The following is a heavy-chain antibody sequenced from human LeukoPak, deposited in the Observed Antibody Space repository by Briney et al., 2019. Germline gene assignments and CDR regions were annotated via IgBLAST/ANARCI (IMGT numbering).Heavy chain of an antibody. D-gene: IGHD2-2*01. V-gene: IGHV1-2*02. CDR2: INPNSGGT. Sequence: AAVKVSCKASGYTFTGYYMHWVRQAPGQGLEWMGWINPNSGGTNYAQKFQGRVTMTRATSISTAYMELSRLRSDDTAVYYCAREGGYCSSTSCYGDAFDIWGQGTMVTVSS. CDR1: GYTFTGYY. CDR3: AREGGYCSSTSCYGDAFDI. J-gene: IGHJ3*02.